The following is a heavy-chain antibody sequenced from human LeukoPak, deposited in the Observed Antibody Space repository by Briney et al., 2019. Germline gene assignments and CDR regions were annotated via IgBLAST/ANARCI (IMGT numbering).Heavy chain of an antibody. CDR1: GYTFTSYG. CDR2: ISAYNGNT. CDR3: ARGRVTYYYDSSGYYYFDY. D-gene: IGHD3-22*01. Sequence: ASVKVSCKASGYTFTSYGISWVRQAPGRGLEWMGWISAYNGNTNYAQKLQGRVTMTTDTSTSTAYMELRSLRSDDTAVYYCARGRVTYYYDSSGYYYFDYWGQGTLVTVSS. J-gene: IGHJ4*02. V-gene: IGHV1-18*01.